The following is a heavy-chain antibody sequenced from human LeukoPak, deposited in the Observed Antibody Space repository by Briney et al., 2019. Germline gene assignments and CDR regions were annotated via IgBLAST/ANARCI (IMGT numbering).Heavy chain of an antibody. V-gene: IGHV1-69*05. CDR1: GGTFSSYA. Sequence: SVKVSCKASGGTFSSYAISWVRQAPGQGLEWMGRIIPIFGTANYAQKFQGRVTITTDESTSTAYMELNSLRAEDTAVYYCAKDLYGGIVALDYWGQGTLVTVSS. CDR3: AKDLYGGIVALDY. CDR2: IIPIFGTA. D-gene: IGHD4-23*01. J-gene: IGHJ4*02.